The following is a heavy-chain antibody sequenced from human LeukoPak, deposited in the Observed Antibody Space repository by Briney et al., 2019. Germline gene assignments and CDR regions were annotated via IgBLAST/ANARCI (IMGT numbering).Heavy chain of an antibody. Sequence: GGSLRLSCAASGFTFSSYWMSWVRQAPGKGLEWVANIKQDGSEKYYVDSVKGRFTISRDNAKNSLYLQMNSLRAEDTAVYYCARRGYYDNSGFPYYYMDVWGKGTTVTVSS. CDR3: ARRGYYDNSGFPYYYMDV. J-gene: IGHJ6*03. V-gene: IGHV3-7*01. D-gene: IGHD3-22*01. CDR1: GFTFSSYW. CDR2: IKQDGSEK.